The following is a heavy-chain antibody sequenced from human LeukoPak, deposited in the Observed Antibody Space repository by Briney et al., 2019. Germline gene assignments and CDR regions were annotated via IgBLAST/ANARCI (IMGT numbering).Heavy chain of an antibody. CDR1: GYRFIDDY. CDR3: APPFEAYTSNCNV. V-gene: IGHV1-2*02. CDR2: INTDSGFT. Sequence: ASVKVSSKASGYRFIDDYMHWVRQAPAQGLEWMGWINTDSGFTNYAQKFQERVTMTRDTSLRTAYMEVRRLRSDDTAVYYCAPPFEAYTSNCNVWGQGTLVTVSS. J-gene: IGHJ4*02. D-gene: IGHD1-1*01.